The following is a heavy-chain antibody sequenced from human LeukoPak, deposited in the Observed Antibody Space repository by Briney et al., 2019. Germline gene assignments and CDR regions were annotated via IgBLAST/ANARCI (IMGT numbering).Heavy chain of an antibody. D-gene: IGHD4-17*01. CDR1: GFTFTTYS. J-gene: IGHJ4*02. V-gene: IGHV3-21*01. CDR2: ISSGSSAI. CDR3: ARGHTAVTRHFDS. Sequence: GGSLRLSCEASGFTFTTYSMTWVRQAPGKGLEWASIISSGSSAIFSADALKGRFTISRDDAKNLPYLDMNSLRAEDTAVYYCARGHTAVTRHFDSWGQGTLVTVSS.